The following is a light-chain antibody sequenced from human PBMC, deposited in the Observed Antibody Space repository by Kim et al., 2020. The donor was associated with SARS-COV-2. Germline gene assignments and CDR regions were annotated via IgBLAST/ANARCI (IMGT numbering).Light chain of an antibody. CDR3: QKYNSAPRT. J-gene: IGKJ1*01. V-gene: IGKV1-27*01. CDR1: QGISNY. CDR2: AAS. Sequence: ASGGDRVTITCRASQGISNYLAWYQQKPGKVPKLLIYAASTLQSGVPSRFSGSGSGTDFTLTISSLQPEDVATYYCQKYNSAPRTFGQGTKVDIK.